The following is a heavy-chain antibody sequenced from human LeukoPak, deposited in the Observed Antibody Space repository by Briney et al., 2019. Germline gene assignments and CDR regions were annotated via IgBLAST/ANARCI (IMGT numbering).Heavy chain of an antibody. J-gene: IGHJ4*02. CDR1: GGSFSGYY. V-gene: IGHV4-34*01. CDR3: ARGAATGYYFDY. CDR2: INHSGST. Sequence: SETLSLTCAVYGGSFSGYYWSWIRQPPGKGLEWIGEINHSGSTNYNPSLKSRVTISVDTSKNQFSLKLSSETAADTAVYYCARGAATGYYFDYWGQGTLVTVSS. D-gene: IGHD6-25*01.